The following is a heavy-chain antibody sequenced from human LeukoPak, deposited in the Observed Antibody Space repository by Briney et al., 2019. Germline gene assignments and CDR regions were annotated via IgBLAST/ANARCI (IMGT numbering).Heavy chain of an antibody. CDR3: AQYSHGLNYFDY. CDR2: IIPIFGTA. CDR1: GGTFSSYA. Sequence: SVKVSCKASGGTFSSYAISGVRQAPGQGLERMGGIIPIFGTANYAQKFQGRGTITADESTSTAYMELSSLRSEDTAVYYCAQYSHGLNYFDYWGQGTLVTVSS. J-gene: IGHJ4*02. V-gene: IGHV1-69*13. D-gene: IGHD5-18*01.